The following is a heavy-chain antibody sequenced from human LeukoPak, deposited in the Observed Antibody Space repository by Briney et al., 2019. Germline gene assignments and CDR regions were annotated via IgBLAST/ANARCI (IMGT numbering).Heavy chain of an antibody. CDR3: ARLLGYCTSTRCYGNWLDP. Sequence: SETLSLTCSVSGGSMNSYYWSWIRQSPGKGLEWIGYIYYSGSTNYNPSLKSRVTISVDTSKNQFSLKLSSVTAADTAVYYCARLLGYCTSTRCYGNWLDPWGQGTLVTVSS. CDR1: GGSMNSYY. CDR2: IYYSGST. V-gene: IGHV4-59*08. J-gene: IGHJ5*01. D-gene: IGHD2-2*01.